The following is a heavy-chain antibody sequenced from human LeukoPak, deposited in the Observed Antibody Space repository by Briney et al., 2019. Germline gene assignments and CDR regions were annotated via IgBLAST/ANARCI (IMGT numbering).Heavy chain of an antibody. CDR1: GGPHSCSIYY. CDR2: FYYSGIT. J-gene: IGHJ6*03. D-gene: IGHD6-13*01. CDR3: ARHGYYMDV. V-gene: IGHV4-39*01. Sequence: SETLPLTCSVSGGPHSCSIYYWGWIRQPPGKGLVWFGSFYYSGITYYHPSLKSQEIISLVNSHTQFSLKLRSFTTPDKSVFYCARHGYYMDVWGKGTTVTIS.